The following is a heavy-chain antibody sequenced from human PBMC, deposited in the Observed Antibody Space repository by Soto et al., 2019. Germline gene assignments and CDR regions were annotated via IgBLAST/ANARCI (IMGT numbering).Heavy chain of an antibody. CDR2: IDWDDDK. CDR3: ARIQGGGAYYDS. V-gene: IGHV2-70*04. Sequence: SGPTLVNPTQTLTLTCTFSGFSLSTSGMRVSWIRQPPGKALEWLARIDWDDDKFYSTSLKTRLAISKDTSKNQVVPTMTNMDPVDTATYYCARIQGGGAYYDSWGQGTLVTVSS. J-gene: IGHJ4*02. CDR1: GFSLSTSGMR. D-gene: IGHD2-21*01.